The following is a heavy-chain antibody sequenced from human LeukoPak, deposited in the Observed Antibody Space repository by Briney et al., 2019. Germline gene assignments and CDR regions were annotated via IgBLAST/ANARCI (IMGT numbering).Heavy chain of an antibody. J-gene: IGHJ4*02. D-gene: IGHD6-19*01. CDR3: AKDPFQWLSTPYYFDY. Sequence: PGGSLRLSCAASGFTFDDYAMHWVRQAPGKGLEWVSGISWNSGSIGYADSVKGRFTISRDNAKNSLYLQMNSLRAEDTAVYYCAKDPFQWLSTPYYFDYWGQGTLVTVSS. V-gene: IGHV3-9*01. CDR2: ISWNSGSI. CDR1: GFTFDDYA.